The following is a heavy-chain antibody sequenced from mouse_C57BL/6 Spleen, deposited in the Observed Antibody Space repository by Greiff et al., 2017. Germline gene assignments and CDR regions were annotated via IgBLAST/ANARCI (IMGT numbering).Heavy chain of an antibody. CDR3: ARCTTTVRFDY. V-gene: IGHV1-82*01. CDR1: GYAFGSSW. Sequence: QVQLQQSGPELVKPGASVKISSKASGYAFGSSWMNWVKQRPGRGLEWIGRIYPGDGDTNYNGKFKGKATLTADKSSSTAYMQLSSLTSEDSAVYFCARCTTTVRFDYWGQGTTLTVSS. J-gene: IGHJ2*01. CDR2: IYPGDGDT. D-gene: IGHD1-1*01.